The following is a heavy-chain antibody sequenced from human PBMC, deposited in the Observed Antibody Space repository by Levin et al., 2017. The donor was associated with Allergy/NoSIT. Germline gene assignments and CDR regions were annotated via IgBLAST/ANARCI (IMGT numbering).Heavy chain of an antibody. CDR1: GFTFSSYW. CDR2: INSDGSST. J-gene: IGHJ6*02. V-gene: IGHV3-74*01. CDR3: ARPDPTLYGMDV. Sequence: HPGGSLRLSCAASGFTFSSYWMHWVRQAPGKGLVWVSRINSDGSSTSYADSVKGRFTISRDNAKNTLYLQMNSLRAEDTAVYYCARPDPTLYGMDVWGQGTTVTVSS.